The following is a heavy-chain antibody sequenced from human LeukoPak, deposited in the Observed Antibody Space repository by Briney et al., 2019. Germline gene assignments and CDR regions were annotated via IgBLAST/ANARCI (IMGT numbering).Heavy chain of an antibody. Sequence: GGSLRLSCGASGFIFGKYAMSWVRQATGKGLEWVSAISGSGGSTYYADSVKGRFTSSRDNSKNTLYLQMSSLRAEDTAVYYCAKDRWLLRGDAFDIWGPGTMVTVSS. CDR2: ISGSGGST. CDR3: AKDRWLLRGDAFDI. D-gene: IGHD2-15*01. V-gene: IGHV3-23*01. CDR1: GFIFGKYA. J-gene: IGHJ3*02.